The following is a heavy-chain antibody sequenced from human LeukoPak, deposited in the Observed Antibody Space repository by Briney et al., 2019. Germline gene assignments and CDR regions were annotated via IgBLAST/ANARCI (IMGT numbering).Heavy chain of an antibody. CDR1: GFTVSSNY. V-gene: IGHV3-66*01. CDR3: ARDTYYGLDV. J-gene: IGHJ6*02. CDR2: ISTGGST. Sequence: GGSLGLSCAASGFTVSSNYMSWVRQAPGKGLEWVSVISTGGSTDYADSVKGRFTISRDNAKNSLYLQMNSLRAEDTAVYYCARDTYYGLDVWGRGTTVTVSS.